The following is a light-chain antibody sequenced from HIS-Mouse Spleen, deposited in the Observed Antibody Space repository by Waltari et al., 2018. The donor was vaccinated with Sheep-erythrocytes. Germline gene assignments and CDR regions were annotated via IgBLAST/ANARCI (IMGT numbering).Light chain of an antibody. V-gene: IGLV2-23*01. Sequence: QSALTQPASVSGSPGQSIPIPCTGTSSDVARYNLVTWYQQHPGKAPKPMIYEGSKRPSGVSNRFSGSKSGNTASLTISGLQAEDEADYYCCSYAGSSTPWVFGGGTKLTVL. CDR3: CSYAGSSTPWV. J-gene: IGLJ3*02. CDR2: EGS. CDR1: SSDVARYNL.